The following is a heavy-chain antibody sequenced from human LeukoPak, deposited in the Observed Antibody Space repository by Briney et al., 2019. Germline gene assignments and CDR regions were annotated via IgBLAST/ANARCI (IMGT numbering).Heavy chain of an antibody. CDR3: ARGGVYSTSAVDY. CDR2: ISGTGGST. V-gene: IGHV3-23*01. Sequence: GGSLRLSCAASGFTFSTYAMTWVRQAPGKGLEWVSLISGTGGSTYYADSVKGRFTISRDNAKNTLYLQMNSLRAEDTAVYYCARGGVYSTSAVDYWGQGTLVTVSS. J-gene: IGHJ4*02. CDR1: GFTFSTYA. D-gene: IGHD6-6*01.